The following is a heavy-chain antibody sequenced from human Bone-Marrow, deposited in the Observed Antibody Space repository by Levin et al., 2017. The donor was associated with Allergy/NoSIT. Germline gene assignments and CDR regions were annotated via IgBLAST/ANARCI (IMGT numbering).Heavy chain of an antibody. CDR1: GGSISSSSYY. CDR2: IYYSGST. J-gene: IGHJ5*02. CDR3: ARQGLRYCSGGSCPNYWFDP. D-gene: IGHD2-15*01. V-gene: IGHV4-39*01. Sequence: SSETLSLTCTVSGGSISSSSYYWGWIRQPPGKGLEWIGSIYYSGSTYYNPSLKSRVTISVDTSKNQFSLKLSSVTAADTAVYYCARQGLRYCSGGSCPNYWFDPWGQGTLVTVSS.